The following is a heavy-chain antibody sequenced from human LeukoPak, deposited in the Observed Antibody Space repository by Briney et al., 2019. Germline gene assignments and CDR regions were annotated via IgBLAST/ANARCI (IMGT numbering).Heavy chain of an antibody. CDR3: ARDGFVGVADY. CDR1: EFIFCGYW. Sequence: GGALRLSCAASEFIFCGYWVKWVRPAPGKGLEWVANIKQDGSEKQYVDSVRGRFTISRDNAKNSLYLQMNSLRVEDTAVYYCARDGFVGVADYWGQGTLVTVSS. J-gene: IGHJ4*02. D-gene: IGHD2-2*01. V-gene: IGHV3-7*01. CDR2: IKQDGSEK.